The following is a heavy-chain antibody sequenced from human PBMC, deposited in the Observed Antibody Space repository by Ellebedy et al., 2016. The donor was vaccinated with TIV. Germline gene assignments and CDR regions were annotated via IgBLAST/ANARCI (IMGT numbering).Heavy chain of an antibody. CDR3: ARETYGRNFDY. CDR1: GYTFTNYF. CDR2: INAGNGNT. J-gene: IGHJ4*02. V-gene: IGHV1-3*01. D-gene: IGHD3-10*02. Sequence: AASVKVSCKASGYTFTNYFVHWVRQAPGQRLEWMGWINAGNGNTKYSQKFQGRVTMTTDTSTGTAYLELRSLRSDDTAVYYCARETYGRNFDYWGQGTLVTVSS.